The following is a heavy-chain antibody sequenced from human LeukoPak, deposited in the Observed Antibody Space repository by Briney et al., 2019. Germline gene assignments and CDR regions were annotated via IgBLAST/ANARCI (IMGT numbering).Heavy chain of an antibody. J-gene: IGHJ3*02. Sequence: SETLSLTCTVSGGSISSYYWSWIRQPPGKGLEWIGYIYYSGSTNYNPSLKSRVTISVDTSKNQFSLKLSSVTAADTAVYYCARVQLERRSAHAFDIWGQGTMVTVSS. CDR3: ARVQLERRSAHAFDI. CDR1: GGSISSYY. V-gene: IGHV4-59*01. D-gene: IGHD1-1*01. CDR2: IYYSGST.